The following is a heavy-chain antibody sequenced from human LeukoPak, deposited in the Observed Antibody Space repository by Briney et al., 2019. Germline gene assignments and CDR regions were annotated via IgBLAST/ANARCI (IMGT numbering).Heavy chain of an antibody. Sequence: AASVKVSCKASGYTFTGYYMHWVRQAPGQGLEWMGGIIPIFGTANYAQKFQGRVTITTDESTSTAYMELSSLRSEDTAVYYCARGGGYSYGTGFDYWGQGTLVTVSS. CDR1: GYTFTGYY. J-gene: IGHJ4*02. CDR3: ARGGGYSYGTGFDY. D-gene: IGHD5-18*01. V-gene: IGHV1-69*05. CDR2: IIPIFGTA.